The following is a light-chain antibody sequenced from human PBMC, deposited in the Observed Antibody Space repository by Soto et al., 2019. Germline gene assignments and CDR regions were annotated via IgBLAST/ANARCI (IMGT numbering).Light chain of an antibody. J-gene: IGKJ4*01. CDR1: QSISSRY. CDR3: QQRGT. Sequence: IVLTQSPGTLSLSPGERATLSCRASQSISSRYLAWYRQRPGQAPRLLIYGASSRATGVPDRISGSGSGTDFALSISRLEPEDFAVYYCQQRGTFGGGTKVEIK. CDR2: GAS. V-gene: IGKV3-20*01.